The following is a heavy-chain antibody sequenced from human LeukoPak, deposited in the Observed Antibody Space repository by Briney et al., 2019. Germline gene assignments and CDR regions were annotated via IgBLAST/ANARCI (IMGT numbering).Heavy chain of an antibody. CDR2: IYYSGST. D-gene: IGHD1-14*01. V-gene: IGHV4-59*08. CDR1: GGSISSYY. CDR3: ARHSAYLNPFDY. Sequence: ASETLSLTCTVSGGSISSYYWSWIRQPPGKGLEWIGYIYYSGSTNYSPSHKSRVTMSVDTSKNQFSLKLSSVTAADTAVYFCARHSAYLNPFDYWGQGTLVTVSS. J-gene: IGHJ4*02.